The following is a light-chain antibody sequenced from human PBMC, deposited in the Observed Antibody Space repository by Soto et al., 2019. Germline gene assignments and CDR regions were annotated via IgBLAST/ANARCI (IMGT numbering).Light chain of an antibody. CDR2: GAS. V-gene: IGKV3-20*01. J-gene: IGKJ5*01. CDR1: QSVSSSY. Sequence: EIGLTQSPGTLYLSPGERATLSCRASQSVSSSYLAWYQQKPGQAPRLLIYGASSRATGIPDRFSGSGSGTDFTLTISRLEPEDFAVYYCQQYGSSPPGITFGQGTRLEIK. CDR3: QQYGSSPPGIT.